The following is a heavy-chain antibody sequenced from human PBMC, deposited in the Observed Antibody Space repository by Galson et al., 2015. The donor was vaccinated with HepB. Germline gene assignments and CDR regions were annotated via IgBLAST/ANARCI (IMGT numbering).Heavy chain of an antibody. CDR1: GFTFSSYA. D-gene: IGHD3-3*01. Sequence: SLRLSCAASGFTFSSYAMSWVRQAPGKGLEWVSAISGSGGSTYYADSVKGRFTISRDNSKNTLYLQMNSLRAEDTAVYYCTTWSLEWLAGAFDIWGQGTMVTVSS. CDR3: TTWSLEWLAGAFDI. J-gene: IGHJ3*02. CDR2: ISGSGGST. V-gene: IGHV3-23*01.